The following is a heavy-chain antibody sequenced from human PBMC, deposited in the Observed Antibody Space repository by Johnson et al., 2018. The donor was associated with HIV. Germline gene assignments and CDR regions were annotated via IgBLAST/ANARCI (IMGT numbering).Heavy chain of an antibody. J-gene: IGHJ3*02. Sequence: QLAESGGGVVQPGASLRLPSAASGFTFSSYAMHWVRQAPGKGLEWVAVIWYDGSNKYYADSVKGRFTISRDNSMNTLYLQLNSLRAEDTAVYYCAKDLGNWDSPRSAFDMWGQGTMVTVSS. CDR3: AKDLGNWDSPRSAFDM. V-gene: IGHV3-33*06. CDR2: IWYDGSNK. CDR1: GFTFSSYA. D-gene: IGHD1/OR15-1a*01.